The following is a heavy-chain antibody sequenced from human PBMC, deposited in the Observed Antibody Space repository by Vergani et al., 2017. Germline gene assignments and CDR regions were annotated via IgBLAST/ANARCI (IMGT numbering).Heavy chain of an antibody. CDR1: GGSISSYY. CDR2: IDTSGST. V-gene: IGHV4-4*07. J-gene: IGHJ5*02. Sequence: QVQLQESGPGLVKPSEPLSLTCTVSGGSISSYYWSWIRQPAGKGLEWIGRIDTSGSTNFNPSLKSRVTMSVDTSKNQFSLKLSAVTAADTAVYYCARIMVRGVNWFDPWGQGTLVTVSS. CDR3: ARIMVRGVNWFDP. D-gene: IGHD3-10*01.